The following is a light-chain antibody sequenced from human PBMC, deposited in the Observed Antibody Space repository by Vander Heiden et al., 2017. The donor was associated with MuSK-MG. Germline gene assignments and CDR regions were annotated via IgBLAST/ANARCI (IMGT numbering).Light chain of an antibody. CDR2: DVS. Sequence: QSALTHPRSVSGSPGQSATISCTGTSSDVGGYNYVSGYQQHPGKAPKLMIYDVSKRPSGVPDRFSGSKSGNTASLTISGLQAEDEADYYCCSYAGSNTFGVFGGGTKLTVL. V-gene: IGLV2-11*01. J-gene: IGLJ3*02. CDR1: SSDVGGYNY. CDR3: CSYAGSNTFGV.